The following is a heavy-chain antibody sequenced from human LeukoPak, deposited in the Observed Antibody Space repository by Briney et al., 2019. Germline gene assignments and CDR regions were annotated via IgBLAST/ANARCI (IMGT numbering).Heavy chain of an antibody. J-gene: IGHJ3*02. CDR3: ARDERSGGSCYSSGFDAFDI. D-gene: IGHD2-15*01. CDR2: VRYDGSTK. V-gene: IGHV3-33*01. Sequence: PGGYLRLSCAASGFTLSSYGMYWVRQAPGKGLDWVAVVRYDGSTKYYAGSVKGRFTISRDSSKNTLYLEMNSLRAEDTAVYYCARDERSGGSCYSSGFDAFDIWGQGTMVTVSS. CDR1: GFTLSSYG.